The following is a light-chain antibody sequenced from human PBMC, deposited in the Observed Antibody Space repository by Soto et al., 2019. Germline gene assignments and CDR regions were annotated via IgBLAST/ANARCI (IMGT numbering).Light chain of an antibody. V-gene: IGLV1-40*01. J-gene: IGLJ2*01. CDR3: QSYDSSLSKV. Sequence: QSVLPQPPSVSAAPGPRVTISCSGNSSNVGDTFVSWYQQPPEAAPKLLIYGNSNRPSGVPDRFSGSKSGTSASLAITGLQAEDEADYYCQSYDSSLSKVFGGGTKLTVL. CDR2: GNS. CDR1: SSNVGDTF.